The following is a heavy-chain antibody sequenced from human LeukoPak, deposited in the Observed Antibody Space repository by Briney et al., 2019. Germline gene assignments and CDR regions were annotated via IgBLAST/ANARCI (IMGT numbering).Heavy chain of an antibody. V-gene: IGHV3-23*01. CDR1: GFTFSSYA. CDR3: AKDVCIWYGAYDMDV. Sequence: PGGSLRLSCAASGFTFSSYAMSWVRQAPGKGLEWVSVISGSGGGTYYADSVKGRFTISRDNSKNTLYLQMNSLRAEDTAVYYCAKDVCIWYGAYDMDVWGQGTTVTVSS. CDR2: ISGSGGGT. J-gene: IGHJ6*02. D-gene: IGHD3-10*01.